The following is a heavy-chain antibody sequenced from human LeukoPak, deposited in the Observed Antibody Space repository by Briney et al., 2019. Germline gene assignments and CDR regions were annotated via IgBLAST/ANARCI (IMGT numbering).Heavy chain of an antibody. V-gene: IGHV4-30-2*01. Sequence: SETLSLTCAVSGGSISSGGYSWSWIRQPPGKGLEWIGYIYHSGSTYYNPSLKSRVTISVDRSKNQFSLKLSSVTAADTAVYYCARDDYYDSSGAFDIWGQGTMVTVSS. D-gene: IGHD3-22*01. CDR3: ARDDYYDSSGAFDI. J-gene: IGHJ3*02. CDR1: GGSISSGGYS. CDR2: IYHSGST.